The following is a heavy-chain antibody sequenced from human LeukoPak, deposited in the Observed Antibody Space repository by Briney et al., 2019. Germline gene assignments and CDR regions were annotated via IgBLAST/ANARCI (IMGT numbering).Heavy chain of an antibody. D-gene: IGHD3-9*01. J-gene: IGHJ4*02. Sequence: GGSLRLSCAASGFIFRNYAMSWVRQAPGKGLEWVSAITGSGDSTYYADSVKGRFTISRDNSKNTLYVEMNTLRAEDTAVYYCAKWGDYDILTGYYVSDFWGQGTLVTASS. CDR1: GFIFRNYA. CDR2: ITGSGDST. CDR3: AKWGDYDILTGYYVSDF. V-gene: IGHV3-23*01.